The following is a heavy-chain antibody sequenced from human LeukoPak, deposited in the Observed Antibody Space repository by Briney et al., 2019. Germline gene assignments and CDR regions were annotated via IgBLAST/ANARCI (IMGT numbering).Heavy chain of an antibody. CDR3: ARFAGFMVDY. V-gene: IGHV1-18*01. Sequence: ASVKVSFKASGYTFTSYGISWVRQAPGQGVEWMGWISAYNGNTNYSQKLQGRGTMTTDTSTSTAYMELRRLRSDDTAVYYCARFAGFMVDYWGQGTLVTVSS. CDR2: ISAYNGNT. D-gene: IGHD3-16*01. J-gene: IGHJ4*02. CDR1: GYTFTSYG.